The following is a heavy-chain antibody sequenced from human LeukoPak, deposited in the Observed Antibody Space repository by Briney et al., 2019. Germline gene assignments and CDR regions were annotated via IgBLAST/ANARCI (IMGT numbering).Heavy chain of an antibody. J-gene: IGHJ6*02. CDR2: ISYDGSNK. D-gene: IGHD3-16*02. CDR3: ARDPYRDYYYGMDV. V-gene: IGHV3-30-3*01. CDR1: GFTFSSYA. Sequence: GGSLRLSCAASGFTFSSYAMHWVRQAPGKGLEWVAVISYDGSNKYYADSVKGRFTISRDNSKNTLYLQMNSLRAEDTAVYYCARDPYRDYYYGMDVWGQGTTVTVSS.